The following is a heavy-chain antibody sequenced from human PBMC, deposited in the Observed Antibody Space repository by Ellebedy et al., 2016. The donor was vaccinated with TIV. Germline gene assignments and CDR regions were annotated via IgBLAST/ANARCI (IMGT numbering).Heavy chain of an antibody. Sequence: GESLKISCTASEFTLTNYWMTWVRQAPGKGLEWVANINEDGTKKHYVDSVKGRFTISRDNAGNSLYLRMNSLGAEDTAVYYCARAIYGASYFWGRGTLVTVSS. CDR2: INEDGTKK. D-gene: IGHD4-17*01. J-gene: IGHJ2*01. CDR1: EFTLTNYW. CDR3: ARAIYGASYF. V-gene: IGHV3-7*01.